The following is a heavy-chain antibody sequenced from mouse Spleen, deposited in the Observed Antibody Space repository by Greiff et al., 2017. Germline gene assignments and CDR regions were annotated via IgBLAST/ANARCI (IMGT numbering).Heavy chain of an antibody. J-gene: IGHJ4*01. CDR1: GYTFTGYW. D-gene: IGHD2-4*01. CDR3: ARGRRITDAMDY. CDR2: IHPNSGST. V-gene: IGHV1-64*01. Sequence: QVQLQQSGAELVKPGASVKLSCKASGYTFTGYWMPGVKQRPGQGLEWIGMIHPNSGSTNYNEKFKSKATLTVDKSSSTAYMQLSSLTSEDSAVYYCARGRRITDAMDYWGQGTSVTVSS.